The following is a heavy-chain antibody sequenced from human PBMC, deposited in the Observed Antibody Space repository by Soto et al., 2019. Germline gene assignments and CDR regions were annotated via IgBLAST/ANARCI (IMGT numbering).Heavy chain of an antibody. CDR3: ARDFAYFDS. CDR1: GGSFKSGSYS. D-gene: IGHD3-3*01. CDR2: VYHTGRT. J-gene: IGHJ4*02. Sequence: SEPLSLTCTVSGGSFKSGSYSWSWIRQPPGKGLEWIGYVYHTGRTSYNPSLKSRVSISMDTSKNQFSLNLDSVTAADTAVYFCARDFAYFDSWGQGTLVTVSS. V-gene: IGHV4-61*01.